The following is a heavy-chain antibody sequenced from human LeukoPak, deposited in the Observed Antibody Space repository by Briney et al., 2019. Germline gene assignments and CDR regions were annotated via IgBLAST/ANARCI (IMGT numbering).Heavy chain of an antibody. CDR1: GYTFTTYA. CDR3: GRVVFGSNAFDY. CDR2: INAGNGNT. Sequence: ASVKVSCKASGYTFTTYAMHWVRQAPGQRLEWMGWINAGNGNTKYSQKFQGRVTITRDTSASTAYMELSSLRSEDTAVYYCGRVVFGSNAFDYGGQGTLVTVSS. D-gene: IGHD3-10*01. V-gene: IGHV1-3*01. J-gene: IGHJ4*02.